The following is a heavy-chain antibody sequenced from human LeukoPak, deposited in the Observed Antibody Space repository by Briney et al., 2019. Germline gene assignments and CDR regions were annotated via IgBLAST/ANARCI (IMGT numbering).Heavy chain of an antibody. CDR2: ISGTGSTI. CDR3: ARYSSIPPYDY. CDR1: GFAFSRYY. J-gene: IGHJ4*02. Sequence: KPGGSLRLSCAATGFAFSRYYMSWIRQAPGKGLEWVSYISGTGSTIYYADSVKGRFTISRDNAKNSLYLQMNSLRAEDTAVYYCARYSSIPPYDYWGQGTLVTVSS. D-gene: IGHD2-21*01. V-gene: IGHV3-11*04.